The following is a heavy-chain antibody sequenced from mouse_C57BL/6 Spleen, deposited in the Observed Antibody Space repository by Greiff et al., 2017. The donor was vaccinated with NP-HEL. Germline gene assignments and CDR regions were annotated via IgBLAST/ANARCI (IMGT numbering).Heavy chain of an antibody. CDR3: ARAPSITTVVAPTV. Sequence: QVQLQQPGAELVMPGASVKLSCKASGYTFTSYWMHWVKQRPGQGLEWIGEIDPSDSYTNYNQKFKGKSTLTVDKSSSTAYMQLSSLTSEDSAVYYCARAPSITTVVAPTVWGTGTTVTVSS. J-gene: IGHJ1*03. CDR1: GYTFTSYW. CDR2: IDPSDSYT. D-gene: IGHD1-1*01. V-gene: IGHV1-69*01.